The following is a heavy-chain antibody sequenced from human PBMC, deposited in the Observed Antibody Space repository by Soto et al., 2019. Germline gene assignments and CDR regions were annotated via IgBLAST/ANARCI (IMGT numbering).Heavy chain of an antibody. CDR2: IKPSDGNR. D-gene: IGHD3-22*01. CDR3: ARDRLRGYDSSGFYS. Sequence: ASVKVSCKASGYSFSFYGINWVRQAPGQGLEWMGWIKPSDGNRNFAQKFEDRVTMTTATSTNTVFLELWSLKSDDTAIYYCARDRLRGYDSSGFYSWGQGTIVTVSS. CDR1: GYSFSFYG. J-gene: IGHJ4*02. V-gene: IGHV1-18*01.